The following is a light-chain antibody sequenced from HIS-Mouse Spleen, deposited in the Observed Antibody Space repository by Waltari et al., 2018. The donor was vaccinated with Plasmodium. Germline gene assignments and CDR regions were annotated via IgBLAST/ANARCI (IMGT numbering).Light chain of an antibody. CDR1: ALPTKY. V-gene: IGLV3-10*01. J-gene: IGLJ3*02. Sequence: SYELTQPPSVSVSPGQTARITCSGDALPTKYADWDQQKSGQAPVLVIYEDSKRPSGIPERFSGSSSGTMATLTISGAQVEDEADYYCYSTDSSGNHRVFGGGTKLTVL. CDR3: YSTDSSGNHRV. CDR2: EDS.